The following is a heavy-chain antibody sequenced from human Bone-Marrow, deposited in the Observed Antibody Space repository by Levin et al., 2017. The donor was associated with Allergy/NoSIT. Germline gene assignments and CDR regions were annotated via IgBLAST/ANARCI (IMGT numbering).Heavy chain of an antibody. CDR2: IYYSGST. V-gene: IGHV4-30-4*01. J-gene: IGHJ5*02. CDR1: GGSISSGDYY. Sequence: PSETLSLTCTVSGGSISSGDYYWSWIRQPPGKGLEWIGYIYYSGSTYYNPSLKSRVTISVDTSKNQFSLKLSSVTAADTAVYYCARGGGVLLWFGGIFDPWGQGTLVTVSS. D-gene: IGHD3-10*01. CDR3: ARGGGVLLWFGGIFDP.